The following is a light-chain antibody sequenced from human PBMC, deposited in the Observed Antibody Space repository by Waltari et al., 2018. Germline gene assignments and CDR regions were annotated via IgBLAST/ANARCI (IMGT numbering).Light chain of an antibody. J-gene: IGLJ3*02. CDR3: AAWDDSLSGWV. CDR2: RNN. V-gene: IGLV1-47*01. Sequence: QSVLTQLPSASGTPGQGVTISCAGSSSNIGDSYVYWYQQFPGTSPKLLIHRNNRRPPGVPDRFSGSKSGTSAFLVISGLRSEDEADYHCAAWDDSLSGWVFGGGTKVTVL. CDR1: SSNIGDSY.